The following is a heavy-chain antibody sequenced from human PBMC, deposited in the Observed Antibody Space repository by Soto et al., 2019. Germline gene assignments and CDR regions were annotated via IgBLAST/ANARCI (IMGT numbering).Heavy chain of an antibody. D-gene: IGHD6-6*01. CDR3: ARGSSSYYYYGMDV. CDR1: GFTFSSYW. Sequence: GGSLRLSCAASGFTFSSYWMSWVRQAPGQGLEWVANIKQDGSEKYYVDSVKGRFTISRENAKNSLYLQMNSLRAEDTAVYYCARGSSSYYYYGMDVLGQGTTVTVSS. V-gene: IGHV3-7*04. CDR2: IKQDGSEK. J-gene: IGHJ6*02.